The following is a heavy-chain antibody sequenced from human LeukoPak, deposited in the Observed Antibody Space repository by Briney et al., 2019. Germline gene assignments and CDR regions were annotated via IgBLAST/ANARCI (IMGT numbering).Heavy chain of an antibody. CDR3: ARHDHSDFGDPNWFDP. Sequence: SETLSLTRTVSGGSISSGGYYWSWIRQHPGKGLEWIGYSYYSGSTYYNPSLKSRVTISVDTSKNQFSLKLSSVTAADTAVYYCARHDHSDFGDPNWFDPWGQGTLVTVSS. CDR2: SYYSGST. J-gene: IGHJ5*02. D-gene: IGHD4-17*01. CDR1: GGSISSGGYY. V-gene: IGHV4-31*03.